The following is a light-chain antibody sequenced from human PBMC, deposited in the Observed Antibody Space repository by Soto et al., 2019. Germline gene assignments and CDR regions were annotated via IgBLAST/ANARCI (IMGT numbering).Light chain of an antibody. Sequence: QSALTQPRSVSGSPGQSVTISCTGTKSDVGGYNYVSWYQHHPGKAPKLVISDVTERPSGVPDRFSGSKSGNTASLTISGLQADDEADNFCCSYADTYVFGTGTKVTVL. CDR3: CSYADTYV. CDR2: DVT. V-gene: IGLV2-11*01. J-gene: IGLJ1*01. CDR1: KSDVGGYNY.